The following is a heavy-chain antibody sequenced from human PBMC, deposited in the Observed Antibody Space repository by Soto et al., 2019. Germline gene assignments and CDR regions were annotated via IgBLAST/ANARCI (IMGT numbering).Heavy chain of an antibody. CDR2: INAGNGNT. D-gene: IGHD3-10*01. V-gene: IGHV1-3*01. CDR1: GYTFTSCG. CDR3: ARVRPPYYYGSGSYYNGMDV. Sequence: ASVKVSCKASGYTFTSCGIHWVRQAPGQRLEWMGWINAGNGNTKYSQKFQGRVTITRDTSANTAYMELSSLRSEDTAVYYCARVRPPYYYGSGSYYNGMDVWGQGTTVTAP. J-gene: IGHJ6*02.